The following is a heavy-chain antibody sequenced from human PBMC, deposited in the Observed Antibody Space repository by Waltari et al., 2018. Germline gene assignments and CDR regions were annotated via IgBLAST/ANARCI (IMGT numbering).Heavy chain of an antibody. J-gene: IGHJ6*02. CDR2: ITKDGVDK. Sequence: QVQLVESGGDMVQPGRSLRLSCAASGFTFNIYAMHLVRQAPGKGLEWVAAITKDGVDKHYADSVKGRFTISRDNSKNTVDLQMSSLRAEDTALYYCARDWDVWGQGTTVTVSS. V-gene: IGHV3-30-3*01. CDR1: GFTFNIYA. CDR3: ARDWDV.